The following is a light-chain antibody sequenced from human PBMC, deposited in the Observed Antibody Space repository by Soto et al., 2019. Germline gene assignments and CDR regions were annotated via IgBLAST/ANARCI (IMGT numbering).Light chain of an antibody. CDR2: GAS. Sequence: EIVMTQSPATLSVSPGEIATLSCRASQSIHSHLAFYQQRPGQPPRLLIYGASYSATGFPLRFSGSGSVTDFTLTISRLQPDDFATYYCYKYDTYWTFGQGTKVDIK. J-gene: IGKJ1*01. CDR3: YKYDTYWT. V-gene: IGKV3D-15*01. CDR1: QSIHSH.